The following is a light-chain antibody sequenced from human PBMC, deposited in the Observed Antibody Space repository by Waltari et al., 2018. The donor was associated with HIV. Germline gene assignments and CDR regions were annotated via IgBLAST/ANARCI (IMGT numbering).Light chain of an antibody. Sequence: DIQMTQSPSSVHASVRGRVTITCRASQGIGTWLAWYQQKPGKAPKLLIHAASNLQSGVPTRFSGRGSGTEFTLTISSLQPEDFATYYCQQRNSFPRITFGQGTRLEIK. J-gene: IGKJ5*01. CDR1: QGIGTW. CDR2: AAS. CDR3: QQRNSFPRIT. V-gene: IGKV1-12*01.